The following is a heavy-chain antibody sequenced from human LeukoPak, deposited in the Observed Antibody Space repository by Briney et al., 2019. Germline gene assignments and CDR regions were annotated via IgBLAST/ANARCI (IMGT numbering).Heavy chain of an antibody. V-gene: IGHV3-48*01. Sequence: PGGSLRLSCAASAFTFSSYSMIWVRQAPGEGREWVSYISSLSGTIYYADSVKGRFTISRDNSKNTVHLQMNSLRAEDTAMYYCARRAGDYSHPYDYWGQGTLVTVSS. D-gene: IGHD3-22*01. CDR2: ISSLSGTI. CDR3: ARRAGDYSHPYDY. CDR1: AFTFSSYS. J-gene: IGHJ4*02.